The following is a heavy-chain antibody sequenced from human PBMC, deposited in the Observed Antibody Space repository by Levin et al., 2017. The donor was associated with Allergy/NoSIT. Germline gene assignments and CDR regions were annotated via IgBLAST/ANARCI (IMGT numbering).Heavy chain of an antibody. Sequence: GGSLRLSCAASGFTFSSFSMNWVRQAPGKGLEWVSSISISSSYIYYADSVKGRFTISRDNAKNSLYLQMNSLRAEDTAVYYCARLAVADAFDIWGQGTMVTVSS. CDR2: ISISSSYI. CDR3: ARLAVADAFDI. J-gene: IGHJ3*02. D-gene: IGHD6-19*01. CDR1: GFTFSSFS. V-gene: IGHV3-21*01.